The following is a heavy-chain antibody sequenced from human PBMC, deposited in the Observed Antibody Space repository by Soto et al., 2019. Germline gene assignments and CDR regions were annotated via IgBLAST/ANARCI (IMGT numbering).Heavy chain of an antibody. J-gene: IGHJ6*02. CDR2: ISSSSGYI. V-gene: IGHV3-21*01. CDR3: ARVRSYSYGQGYGMDV. D-gene: IGHD5-18*01. CDR1: GFTFSTYS. Sequence: EVQLVESGGGLVKPGGSLRLSCAASGFTFSTYSMNWVRQAPGKGLEWVSSISSSSGYIYYADSVKGRFTISRDDAKNSLSLKRNSRRAEDTAVYYWARVRSYSYGQGYGMDVWGQGPTVTVSS.